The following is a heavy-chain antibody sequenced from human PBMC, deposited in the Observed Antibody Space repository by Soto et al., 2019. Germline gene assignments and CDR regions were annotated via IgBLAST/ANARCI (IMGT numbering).Heavy chain of an antibody. J-gene: IGHJ4*02. D-gene: IGHD3-10*01. V-gene: IGHV3-30-3*01. CDR2: ISYDGSNK. CDR3: ARDEVTMVRGIAHRAFDY. CDR1: GFTFSSYA. Sequence: GGSLRLSCAASGFTFSSYAMHWVRQAPGKGLEWVAVISYDGSNKYYADSVKGRFTISRDNSKNTLYLQMNSLRAEDTAVYYCARDEVTMVRGIAHRAFDYWGQGTLVTVSS.